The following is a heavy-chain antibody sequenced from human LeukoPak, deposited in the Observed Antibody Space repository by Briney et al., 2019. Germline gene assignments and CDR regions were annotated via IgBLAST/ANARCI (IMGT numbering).Heavy chain of an antibody. Sequence: SETLSLTCAVYGGSFSGYYWSWIRQPPGKGLEWIGEINHSGSTNYNPSLKSRVTISVDTSKNQFSLKLGSVTAADTAVYYCARGLWYYYDSSGYWDYWGQGTLVTVSS. D-gene: IGHD3-22*01. CDR1: GGSFSGYY. CDR2: INHSGST. V-gene: IGHV4-34*01. J-gene: IGHJ4*02. CDR3: ARGLWYYYDSSGYWDY.